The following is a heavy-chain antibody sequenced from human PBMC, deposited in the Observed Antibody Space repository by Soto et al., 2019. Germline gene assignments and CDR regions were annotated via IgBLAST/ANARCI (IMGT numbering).Heavy chain of an antibody. CDR1: GGSITTGGYY. J-gene: IGHJ4*02. CDR3: ARTKCSGGSCYSWSLDY. CDR2: RYYSEST. V-gene: IGHV4-31*03. Sequence: SETLSLTCTVSGGSITTGGYYWSWIRQLPGKGLEWIGHRYYSESTYYNPSLKSRVSVSLDTSKNQFSLKLSFVTAADTAMYYCARTKCSGGSCYSWSLDYWGQGTPVTVS. D-gene: IGHD2-15*01.